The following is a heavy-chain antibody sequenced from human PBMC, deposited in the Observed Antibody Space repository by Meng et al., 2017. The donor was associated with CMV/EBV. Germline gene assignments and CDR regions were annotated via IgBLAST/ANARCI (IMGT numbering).Heavy chain of an antibody. CDR3: ARDRFVPAHDYYYGMDV. D-gene: IGHD2-2*01. Sequence: GGSLRLSCAASGFTFSSYWMHWVRQAPGKGLVWVSRINSDGSSTSYADSVKGRFTISRDNAKNTLYLQMNSLRAEDTAVYYCARDRFVPAHDYYYGMDVWGQGTTVTVSS. J-gene: IGHJ6*02. V-gene: IGHV3-74*01. CDR1: GFTFSSYW. CDR2: INSDGSST.